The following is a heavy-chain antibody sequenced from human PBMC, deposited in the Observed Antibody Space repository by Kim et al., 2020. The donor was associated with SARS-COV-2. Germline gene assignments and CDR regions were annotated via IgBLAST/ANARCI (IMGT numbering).Heavy chain of an antibody. J-gene: IGHJ4*02. V-gene: IGHV4-39*07. Sequence: TSYNPSLKSRVTISVDTSKNQFSLKLSSVTAADTAVYYCARVTVAGTFDYWGQGTLVTVSS. D-gene: IGHD6-19*01. CDR2: T. CDR3: ARVTVAGTFDY.